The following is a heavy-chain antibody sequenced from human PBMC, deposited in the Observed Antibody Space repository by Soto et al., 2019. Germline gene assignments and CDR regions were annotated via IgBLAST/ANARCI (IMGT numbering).Heavy chain of an antibody. CDR2: INPGNANT. CDR1: GYTFTNNA. CDR3: ARDGVAAAIDY. V-gene: IGHV1-3*01. D-gene: IGHD6-13*01. Sequence: ASLKVACKTAGYTFTNNAIHCVRLANGQRLELMGWINPGNANTKYSQKFQGRVTMTRDTSATTAYMELSSLRSEDTALYYCARDGVAAAIDYWGQGTLVTVSS. J-gene: IGHJ4*02.